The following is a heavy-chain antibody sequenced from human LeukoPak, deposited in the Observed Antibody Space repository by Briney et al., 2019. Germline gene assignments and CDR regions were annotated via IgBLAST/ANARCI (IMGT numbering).Heavy chain of an antibody. CDR2: IYSGGST. V-gene: IGHV3-66*01. D-gene: IGHD1-14*01. CDR1: GFTVSSNY. Sequence: GGSLRLSCAASGFTVSSNYMSWVRQAPGKGLEWVSIIYSGGSTYYADSVKGRFTISRGNSKNTLFFQMNSLTAEDTAVYYCARSSRPNLGDSWGQGTLVTVSS. CDR3: ARSSRPNLGDS. J-gene: IGHJ4*02.